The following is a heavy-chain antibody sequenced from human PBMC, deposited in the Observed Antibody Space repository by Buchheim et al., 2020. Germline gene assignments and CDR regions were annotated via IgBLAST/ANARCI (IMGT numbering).Heavy chain of an antibody. CDR2: IWHDGRHK. D-gene: IGHD3-10*01. CDR3: GRDRGSESPIDY. Sequence: QEQLVESGGGVVQPGGSLRLSCAASGFTLGSYGMHWVRRAPGKGLEWVAVIWHDGRHKEYADSVKGRFTISRDNPMNTLFLQMDSLTADDTAVYYCGRDRGSESPIDYWGQGTL. V-gene: IGHV3-33*01. J-gene: IGHJ4*02. CDR1: GFTLGSYG.